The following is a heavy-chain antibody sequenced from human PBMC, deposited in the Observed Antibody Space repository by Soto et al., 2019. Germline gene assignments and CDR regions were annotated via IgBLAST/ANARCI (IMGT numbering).Heavy chain of an antibody. CDR2: ISSSSSTI. D-gene: IGHD2-21*02. CDR3: ARNQSGGDCYSADFYDY. CDR1: GFTLSSYS. Sequence: GGSLGLSCAASGFTLSSYSMNWVRQAPGKGLEWVSYISSSSSTIYYADSVKGRFTISRDNAKNSLYLQMNSLRAEDTAVYYCARNQSGGDCYSADFYDYWRQATLVTVS. J-gene: IGHJ4*02. V-gene: IGHV3-48*04.